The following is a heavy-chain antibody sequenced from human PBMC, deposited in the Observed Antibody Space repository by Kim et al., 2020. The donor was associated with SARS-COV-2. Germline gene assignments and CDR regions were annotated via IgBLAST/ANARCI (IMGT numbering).Heavy chain of an antibody. J-gene: IGHJ4*02. V-gene: IGHV3-48*02. Sequence: GGSLRLSCAASGFTFSSYSMNWVRQAPGKGLEWVSYISSSSSTIYYADSVKGRFTISRDNAKNSLYLQMNSLRDEDTAVYYCARVSLYYTVGYFDYWGQGTLVTVSS. CDR2: ISSSSSTI. CDR3: ARVSLYYTVGYFDY. D-gene: IGHD3-10*01. CDR1: GFTFSSYS.